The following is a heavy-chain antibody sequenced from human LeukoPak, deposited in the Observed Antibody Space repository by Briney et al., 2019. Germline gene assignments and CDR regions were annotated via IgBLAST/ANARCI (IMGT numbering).Heavy chain of an antibody. V-gene: IGHV3-13*01. D-gene: IGHD4-23*01. CDR3: ARASAVGAFDI. Sequence: GGSLRLSCAASGFTFSSYDMHWVRQATGKGLEWVSAIGTAGDTYYPGSVKGRFTISRENAKNSLYLQMNSLRAGDTAVYYCARASAVGAFDIWGQGTMVTVSS. CDR1: GFTFSSYD. CDR2: IGTAGDT. J-gene: IGHJ3*02.